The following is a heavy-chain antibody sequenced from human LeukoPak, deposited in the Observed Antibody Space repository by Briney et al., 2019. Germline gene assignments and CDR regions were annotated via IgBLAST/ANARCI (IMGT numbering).Heavy chain of an antibody. CDR1: GFTFSNYA. V-gene: IGHV3-23*01. CDR3: ANSLAVAGPFDY. Sequence: TGGSLRLSCAASGFTFSNYAMNWVRQAPGKGLQWVSTISGSGGSTYYADSVKGRFTISRDNSKNTLYLQMNSLRAEDTAVYYCANSLAVAGPFDYWGQGTLVNVSS. D-gene: IGHD6-19*01. J-gene: IGHJ4*02. CDR2: ISGSGGST.